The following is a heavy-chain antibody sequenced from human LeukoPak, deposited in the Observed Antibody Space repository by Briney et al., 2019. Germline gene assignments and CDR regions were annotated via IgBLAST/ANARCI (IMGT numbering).Heavy chain of an antibody. CDR3: ARVMITFGGVIAGLYYFDY. CDR1: GDSVSSNSAA. D-gene: IGHD3-16*02. Sequence: SQTLSLTCATSGDSVSSNSAAWNWIRQSPSRGLEWLGRTYYRSKWYNDYAVSVKSRITINPDTSKNQFSLQLNSVTPEDTAVYYCARVMITFGGVIAGLYYFDYWGQGTLVTVSS. V-gene: IGHV6-1*01. J-gene: IGHJ4*02. CDR2: TYYRSKWYN.